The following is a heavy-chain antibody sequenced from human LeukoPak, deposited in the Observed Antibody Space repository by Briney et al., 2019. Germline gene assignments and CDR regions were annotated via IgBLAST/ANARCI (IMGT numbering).Heavy chain of an antibody. D-gene: IGHD2-15*01. CDR1: GYTFTDYY. J-gene: IGHJ5*02. V-gene: IGHV1-2*02. CDR3: AREGSGYCSGGSCYDGANWFDP. CDR2: INPNSGGT. Sequence: GASVKVSCKASGYTFTDYYMHWVRQAPGQGLEWMGWINPNSGGTNYAQKFQGRVTMTRDTSISTAYMELSRLRSDDTAVYYCAREGSGYCSGGSCYDGANWFDPWGQGTLVTVSS.